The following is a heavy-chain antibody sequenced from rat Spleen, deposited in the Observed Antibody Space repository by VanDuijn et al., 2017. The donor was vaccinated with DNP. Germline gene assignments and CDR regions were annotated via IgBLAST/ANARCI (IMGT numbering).Heavy chain of an antibody. CDR1: GYSITSRYR. V-gene: IGHV3-3*01. D-gene: IGHD1-4*01. CDR2: VNSAGTT. J-gene: IGHJ4*01. CDR3: ARWPGYNPPYAMDA. Sequence: VQLQESGPGLVNTSQPLSLTCSATGYSITSRYRWNWIRKFPGNKLEWMGSVNSAGTTNYNPSPKSRISITRDTSKNQLFLQVNSVTTEDTATYYCARWPGYNPPYAMDAWGQGTSVTVSS.